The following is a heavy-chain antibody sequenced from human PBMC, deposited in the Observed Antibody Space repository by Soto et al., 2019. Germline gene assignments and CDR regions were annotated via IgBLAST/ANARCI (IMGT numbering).Heavy chain of an antibody. CDR2: VHHSVTT. CDR1: GGPVGYTSFY. V-gene: IGHV4-39*02. D-gene: IGHD3-9*01. CDR3: ARDTSSPSLGAEYFQF. Sequence: SETLSLTCDVSGGPVGYTSFYWGWLRQSPGKGLEWIGSVHHSVTTYYNPSLKGRVTISMDTSKNQFSLRLTSVTAADTAVYYCARDTSSPSLGAEYFQFWGQGTQVTVYS. J-gene: IGHJ4*02.